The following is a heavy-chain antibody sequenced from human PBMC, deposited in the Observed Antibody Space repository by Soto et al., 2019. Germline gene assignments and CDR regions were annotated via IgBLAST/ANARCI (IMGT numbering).Heavy chain of an antibody. J-gene: IGHJ6*03. CDR1: GFTFSSYG. Sequence: GGSLRLSCAASGFTFSSYGMHWVRQAPGKGLEWVAVISYDGSNKYYADSVKGRFTISRDNSKNTLYLQMNSLRAEDTAVYYCAKDAEVAATPDYYYMDVWGKGTTVTVSS. CDR2: ISYDGSNK. D-gene: IGHD2-15*01. V-gene: IGHV3-30*18. CDR3: AKDAEVAATPDYYYMDV.